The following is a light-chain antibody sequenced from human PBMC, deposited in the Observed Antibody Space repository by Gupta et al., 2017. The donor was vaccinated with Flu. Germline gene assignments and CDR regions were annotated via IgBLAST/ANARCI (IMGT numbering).Light chain of an antibody. Sequence: NFMLTQPHSVSESPGKTVPISCTRSSGSIASNHVQWYQQRPGSSPTTVIHEDDQRPSGVPDRFSGSIDSSSNSASLTISGLMTEDEADYYCQSLDSSSHVFGTGTKVTVL. V-gene: IGLV6-57*01. CDR2: EDD. CDR1: SGSIASNH. J-gene: IGLJ1*01. CDR3: QSLDSSSHV.